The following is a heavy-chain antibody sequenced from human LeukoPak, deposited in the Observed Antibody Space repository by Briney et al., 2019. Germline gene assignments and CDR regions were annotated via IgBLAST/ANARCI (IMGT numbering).Heavy chain of an antibody. CDR1: GYTVTGYY. V-gene: IGHV1-2*02. J-gene: IGHJ4*02. CDR3: ARDRGYSYGYLPDY. D-gene: IGHD5-18*01. CDR2: INPNSGVT. Sequence: ASVKVSCKASGYTVTGYYMHWVPQAPGQGLEGMGWINPNSGVTNYAQKLQGRVNMPRDTSISTAYMELSRLRSDDTAVYYCARDRGYSYGYLPDYWGQGTLVTVSS.